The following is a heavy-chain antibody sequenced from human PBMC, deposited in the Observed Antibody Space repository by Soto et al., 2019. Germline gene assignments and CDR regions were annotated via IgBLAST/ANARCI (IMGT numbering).Heavy chain of an antibody. CDR3: TGDPGYRRTWYFYFHH. V-gene: IGHV4-59*01. D-gene: IGHD6-13*01. J-gene: IGHJ1*01. CDR1: GGSISNYY. CDR2: IYYSGST. Sequence: PSETLSLTCTVSGGSISNYYWSWIRQPPGKGLEWIGYIYYSGSTNYNPSLKSRVTISLDTSKNQFSLKLSSVTAAETAVYYCTGDPGYRRTWYFYFHHWGQGTLVTVSS.